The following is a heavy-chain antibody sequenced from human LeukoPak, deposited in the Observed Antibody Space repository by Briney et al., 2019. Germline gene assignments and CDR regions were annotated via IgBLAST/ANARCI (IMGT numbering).Heavy chain of an antibody. CDR3: ARDLKSIYYYDINAGAYDI. J-gene: IGHJ3*02. Sequence: GGSLRLSCAASGFTVSSNYMSWVRQAPGKGLEWVSVIISGGTTHYADSVRGRFTISGDTSKNTLYLQMNSLRAEDTAVYYCARDLKSIYYYDINAGAYDIWGQGTMVTVSS. D-gene: IGHD3-22*01. V-gene: IGHV3-66*01. CDR2: IISGGTT. CDR1: GFTVSSNY.